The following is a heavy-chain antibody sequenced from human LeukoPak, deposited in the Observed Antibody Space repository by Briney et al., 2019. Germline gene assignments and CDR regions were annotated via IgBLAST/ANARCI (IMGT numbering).Heavy chain of an antibody. J-gene: IGHJ4*02. CDR3: GRSGSYILRATIDY. D-gene: IGHD3-10*01. Sequence: PGGSLRLSCAASGFTFGDYAMHWVRQAPGKGLEWVSGISWNSGSIGYADSVKGRFTISRDNAKNSLYLQMNSLRAEDTALYYCGRSGSYILRATIDYWGQGTLVTVSS. V-gene: IGHV3-9*01. CDR1: GFTFGDYA. CDR2: ISWNSGSI.